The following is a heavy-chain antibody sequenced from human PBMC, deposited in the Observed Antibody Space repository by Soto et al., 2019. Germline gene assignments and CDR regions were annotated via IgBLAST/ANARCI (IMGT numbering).Heavy chain of an antibody. CDR3: ARLSGYSYGPYYYYYGMDV. CDR1: GGTFSSYA. CDR2: IIPIFGTA. D-gene: IGHD5-18*01. V-gene: IGHV1-69*13. J-gene: IGHJ6*02. Sequence: SVKVSCKASGGTFSSYAISWVRQAPGQGLEWMGGIIPIFGTANYAQKFQGRVTITADESTSTAYMELSSLRSEDTAVYYCARLSGYSYGPYYYYYGMDVWGQGTTVTVSS.